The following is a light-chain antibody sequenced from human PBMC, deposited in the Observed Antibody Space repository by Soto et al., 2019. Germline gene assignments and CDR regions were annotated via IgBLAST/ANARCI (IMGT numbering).Light chain of an antibody. CDR3: QQYDTYSRT. J-gene: IGKJ1*01. Sequence: DIQMTQSPSTLSASVGDRVTITCRASQSFSGTLAWYQQKPGKAPKLLIFDASSLERGVPSRFSGSGSGTEFTLTISSLQPDDFATYYCQQYDTYSRTFGQGTKVEIK. CDR2: DAS. CDR1: QSFSGT. V-gene: IGKV1-5*01.